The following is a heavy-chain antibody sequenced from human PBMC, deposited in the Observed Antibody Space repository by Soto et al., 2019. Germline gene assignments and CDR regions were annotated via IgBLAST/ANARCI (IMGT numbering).Heavy chain of an antibody. V-gene: IGHV4-61*01. CDR3: ATSTFFPASRGYHFKNLDS. J-gene: IGHJ5*01. CDR1: AGYLERSHYF. CDR2: RSYIGGS. Sequence: SETLSLTCSVSAGYLERSHYFWNWIRQPPGKGLEWIGNRSYIGGSNPNPALKSRVTLSLYTFNNQFSLTLTSVTAEDTAMYYCATSTFFPASRGYHFKNLDSWGQGTMVTVYS. D-gene: IGHD3-22*01.